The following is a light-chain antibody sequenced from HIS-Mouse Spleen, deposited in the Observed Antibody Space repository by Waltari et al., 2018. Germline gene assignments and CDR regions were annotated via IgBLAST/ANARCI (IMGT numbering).Light chain of an antibody. Sequence: QSVLTQPPSASGTPGQRVTVSCSGSSSNIGTNYVYWYQQLPATAPKLLTYRNNTRPSGVPDRFSGSKSGTSASLAISGLRSEDEADYYCAAWDDSLSGPVFGGGTKLTVL. CDR1: SSNIGTNY. J-gene: IGLJ3*02. V-gene: IGLV1-47*01. CDR3: AAWDDSLSGPV. CDR2: RNN.